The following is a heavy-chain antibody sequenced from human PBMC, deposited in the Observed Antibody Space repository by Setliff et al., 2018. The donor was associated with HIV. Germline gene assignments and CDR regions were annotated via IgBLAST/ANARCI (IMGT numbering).Heavy chain of an antibody. CDR1: GVSISSGNFY. D-gene: IGHD1-26*01. J-gene: IGHJ4*02. CDR3: ARGGSGSPFDY. Sequence: LSLTCTVSGVSISSGNFYWTWIRQPAGKGLEWIGHVYSSGSTYYSPSLKSRVTISVDRSRDQFSLRLTSVTAAVTAVYYCARGGSGSPFDYWGQGTLVTVSS. CDR2: VYSSGST. V-gene: IGHV4-61*09.